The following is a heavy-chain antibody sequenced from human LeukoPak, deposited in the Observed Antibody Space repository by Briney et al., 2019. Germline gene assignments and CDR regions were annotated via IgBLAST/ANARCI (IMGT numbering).Heavy chain of an antibody. CDR1: GFTFSSYA. Sequence: GGSLRLSCAASGFTFSSYAMSWVRQARGKGLEWVSAISGSGGSTYYADSVKGRFTISRDNSKNTLYLQMNSLRAEDTAVYYCAKDQLRFLEWLPRAPIDYWGQGTLVTVSS. CDR3: AKDQLRFLEWLPRAPIDY. D-gene: IGHD3-3*01. CDR2: ISGSGGST. J-gene: IGHJ4*02. V-gene: IGHV3-23*01.